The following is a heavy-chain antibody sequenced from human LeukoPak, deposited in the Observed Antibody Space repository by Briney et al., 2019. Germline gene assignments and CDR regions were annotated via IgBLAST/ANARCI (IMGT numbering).Heavy chain of an antibody. J-gene: IGHJ5*02. CDR2: IYHSGHT. Sequence: SETLSLTCTVSGASVSSDYWSWIRQSPGKGLEWIGYIYHSGHTMSNPSLKSRVSLSLDTSNNQYSLKLSSVTAADTAVYYCARHPFQYPFDHWGQGTVVSVSS. D-gene: IGHD4-4*01. CDR1: GASVSSDY. V-gene: IGHV4-59*08. CDR3: ARHPFQYPFDH.